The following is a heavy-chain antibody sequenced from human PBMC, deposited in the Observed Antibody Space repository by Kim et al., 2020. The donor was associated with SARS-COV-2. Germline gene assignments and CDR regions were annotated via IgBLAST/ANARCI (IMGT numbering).Heavy chain of an antibody. CDR1: GFNLKRSY. Sequence: GGSLRLSCTASGFNLKRSYMSWVRQAPGKGLEWVSAIYSGGTTVYAESVKGRFTISRDDSASNLFLQMNSLRTEDTAVYFCARTKEYYYDSSGYLYWGQGALVTVSS. J-gene: IGHJ4*02. CDR2: IYSGGTT. V-gene: IGHV3-53*01. CDR3: ARTKEYYYDSSGYLY. D-gene: IGHD3-22*01.